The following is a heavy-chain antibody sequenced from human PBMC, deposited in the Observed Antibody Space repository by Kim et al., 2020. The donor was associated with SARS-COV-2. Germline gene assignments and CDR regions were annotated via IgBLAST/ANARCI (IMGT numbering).Heavy chain of an antibody. D-gene: IGHD6-13*01. J-gene: IGHJ6*02. Sequence: GGSLRLSCAASGFTFSSYSMNWVRQAPGKGLEWVSSISSSSSYIYYADSVKGRFTISRDNAKNSLYLQMNSLRAEDTAVYYCARDRPLESSSWFSLGSTDYYGMDVWGQGTTVTVSS. CDR3: ARDRPLESSSWFSLGSTDYYGMDV. CDR1: GFTFSSYS. CDR2: ISSSSSYI. V-gene: IGHV3-21*01.